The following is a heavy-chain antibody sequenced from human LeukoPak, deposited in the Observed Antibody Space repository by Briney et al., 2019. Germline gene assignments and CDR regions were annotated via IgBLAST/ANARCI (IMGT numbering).Heavy chain of an antibody. V-gene: IGHV1-18*01. CDR3: ARDGPYDYVWGSYRGSATFDY. Sequence: GASVKVSCKASGYTFTSYGISWVRQAPGQGLEWMGWISAYNGNTNYAQKLQGRVTMTTDTSKSTAYMELRSLRSDDTAVYYCARDGPYDYVWGSYRGSATFDYWGQGTLVTVSS. CDR2: ISAYNGNT. J-gene: IGHJ4*02. CDR1: GYTFTSYG. D-gene: IGHD3-16*02.